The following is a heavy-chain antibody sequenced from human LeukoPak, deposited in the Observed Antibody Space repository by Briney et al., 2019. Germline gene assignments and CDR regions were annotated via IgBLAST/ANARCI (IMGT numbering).Heavy chain of an antibody. D-gene: IGHD3-10*01. CDR2: ISKSGTYI. CDR1: GFTFRTYS. Sequence: GGSLRLSCAASGFTFRTYSMNRVRQAPGKGLEWVSSISKSGTYIYYADSVKGRFTISRDKANNSLYLQMNSLGAEDTATYYCARGSGVHFWGQGTLVIVSS. J-gene: IGHJ4*02. CDR3: ARGSGVHF. V-gene: IGHV3-21*01.